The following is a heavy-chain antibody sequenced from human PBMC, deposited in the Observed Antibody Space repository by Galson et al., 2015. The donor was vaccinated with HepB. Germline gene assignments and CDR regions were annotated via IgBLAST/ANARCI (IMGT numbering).Heavy chain of an antibody. CDR3: ARAGIVVVPETPIGGAFDI. CDR2: ISDDGNNK. J-gene: IGHJ3*02. Sequence: SLRLSCAASGFTFSSYVIHWVRQAPGKGLEWVALISDDGNNKYSADSVRGRFPISRDNSKNTLYLQMNSLRVGDTAVYYRARAGIVVVPETPIGGAFDIWGQGTMVTISS. D-gene: IGHD2-2*01. V-gene: IGHV3-30*04. CDR1: GFTFSSYV.